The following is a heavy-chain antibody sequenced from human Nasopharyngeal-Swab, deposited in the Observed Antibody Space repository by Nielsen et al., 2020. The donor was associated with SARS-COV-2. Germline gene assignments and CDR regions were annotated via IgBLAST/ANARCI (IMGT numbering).Heavy chain of an antibody. CDR2: ISWNSGSI. CDR1: GFTFDDYA. V-gene: IGHV3-9*01. D-gene: IGHD3-22*01. CDR3: ARDIPYSSGYREDAFDI. Sequence: SLKISCAASGFTFDDYAMHWVWQAPGKGLVWGSGISWNSGSIGYADSVKGRFTISRDNAKNSLYLQMNSLRAEDTAVYYCARDIPYSSGYREDAFDIWGQGTMVTVSS. J-gene: IGHJ3*02.